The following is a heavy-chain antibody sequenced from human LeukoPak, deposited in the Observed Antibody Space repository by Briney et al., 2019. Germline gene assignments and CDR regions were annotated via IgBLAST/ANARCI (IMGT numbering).Heavy chain of an antibody. CDR3: TRDPYYYDSSGHEWPDP. CDR1: GFSFGGYA. J-gene: IGHJ5*02. Sequence: PGRSLRLSCATSGFSFGGYALTWVRQAPGKGLEGVGFIRSKAYGATTEYAASVKGRFTISRDDSKSIAYLQMNSLKTEDTAVYYCTRDPYYYDSSGHEWPDPWGQGTLVTVSS. V-gene: IGHV3-49*04. D-gene: IGHD3-22*01. CDR2: IRSKAYGATT.